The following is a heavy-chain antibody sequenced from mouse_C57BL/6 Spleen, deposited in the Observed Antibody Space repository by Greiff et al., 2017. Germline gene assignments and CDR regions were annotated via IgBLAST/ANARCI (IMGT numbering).Heavy chain of an antibody. CDR3: ARGYYYGSSYGYYAMDD. Sequence: QVQLQQSGPELVKPGASVKISCKASGYAFSSSWMNWVKQRPGKGLEWIGRIYPGDGDTNSNGKFKGKATLTADKSSSTASMQLSSLPSEDSSVYFCARGYYYGSSYGYYAMDDWGQGTSVTVSS. CDR2: IYPGDGDT. CDR1: GYAFSSSW. V-gene: IGHV1-82*01. D-gene: IGHD1-1*01. J-gene: IGHJ4*01.